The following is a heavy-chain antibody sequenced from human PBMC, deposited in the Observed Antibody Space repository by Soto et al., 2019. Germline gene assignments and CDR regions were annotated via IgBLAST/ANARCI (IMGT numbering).Heavy chain of an antibody. V-gene: IGHV3-23*01. CDR2: ISGSDDST. D-gene: IGHD6-6*01. CDR3: AKRSSSATCDH. J-gene: IGHJ4*02. Sequence: EVQLLESGGGLVQPGEYLRLSCAASGCTFSSYAMSWVRQAPGKGLEWVSVISGSDDSTYYADSVKGRFSISSDNSKNTLYLQMNSLRAEDTAVYYCAKRSSSATCDHWRQATLVTVSS. CDR1: GCTFSSYA.